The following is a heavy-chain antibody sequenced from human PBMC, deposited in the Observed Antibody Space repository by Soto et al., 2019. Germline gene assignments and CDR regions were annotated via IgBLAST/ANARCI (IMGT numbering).Heavy chain of an antibody. V-gene: IGHV1-46*01. CDR2: INPSGGST. CDR1: GYTFTSYY. D-gene: IGHD2-2*01. J-gene: IGHJ4*02. Sequence: QVQLVQSGAEVKKPGASVKVSCKASGYTFTSYYMHWVRQAPGQGLEWMGIINPSGGSTSYAQKFQGRVTMTMETSTSTDYMEVSSLRSEGTAVYYCARDKWVVPAGLPDYWGQGTLVTVS. CDR3: ARDKWVVPAGLPDY.